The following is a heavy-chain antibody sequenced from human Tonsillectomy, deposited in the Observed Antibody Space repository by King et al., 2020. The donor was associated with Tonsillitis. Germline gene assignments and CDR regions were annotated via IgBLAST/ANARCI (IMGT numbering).Heavy chain of an antibody. CDR1: GYTFTSDY. CDR2: INPSGGIT. CDR3: ARTYYYDRSGYYFGY. J-gene: IGHJ4*02. D-gene: IGHD3-22*01. V-gene: IGHV1-46*01. Sequence: VQLVQSGAEVKKPGASVKVSCKASGYTFTSDYVHWVRQAPGQGREWMGLINPSGGITSYAQKFQGRGIMTRDTSTSPVYMELSSLRSEDTAVYYCARTYYYDRSGYYFGYWGQGTLVTVSS.